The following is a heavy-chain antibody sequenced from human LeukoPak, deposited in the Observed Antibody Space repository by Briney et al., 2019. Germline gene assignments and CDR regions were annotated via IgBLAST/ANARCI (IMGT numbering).Heavy chain of an antibody. V-gene: IGHV3-11*01. CDR3: AKGYRYGSFYYYGMDV. CDR2: ISSSGSTI. CDR1: GFTFSDYY. Sequence: GGSLRLSCAASGFTFSDYYMSWIRQAPGKGLEWVSYISSSGSTIYYADSVKGRFTISRDNSKNTLYLQMNSLRAEDTAVYYCAKGYRYGSFYYYGMDVWGQGTTVTVSS. J-gene: IGHJ6*02. D-gene: IGHD5-18*01.